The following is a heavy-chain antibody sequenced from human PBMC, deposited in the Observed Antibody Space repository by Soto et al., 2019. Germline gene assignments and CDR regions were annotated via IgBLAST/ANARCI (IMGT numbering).Heavy chain of an antibody. CDR3: ARGRLGELLRAAYYFHX. V-gene: IGHV1-2*04. CDR2: INPNSGGT. Sequence: ASVKVSCKAPGYTFTGYYMHWVRQAPGQGLEWMGWINPNSGGTNYAHKFQGWVNMTRDTSISTAYMELSRLRSDDTAVYYCARGRLGELLRAAYYFHXWGQGTLFTVSX. D-gene: IGHD3-10*01. CDR1: GYTFTGYY. J-gene: IGHJ4*02.